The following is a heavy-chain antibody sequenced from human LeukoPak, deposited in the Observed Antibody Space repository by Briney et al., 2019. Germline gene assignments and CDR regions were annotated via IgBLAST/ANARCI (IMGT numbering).Heavy chain of an antibody. Sequence: PSETLSLTCTVSGDSLNTYYWTWIRQTPGKGLEWIGFVANSGSSNYNPSFKSRVSTSIDTSKNKMSLPLTTVTPADASVSYCARVVRGVVTSNWFDPWGQGTLVTVSS. CDR2: VANSGSS. D-gene: IGHD2-21*02. CDR3: ARVVRGVVTSNWFDP. V-gene: IGHV4-59*01. CDR1: GDSLNTYY. J-gene: IGHJ5*02.